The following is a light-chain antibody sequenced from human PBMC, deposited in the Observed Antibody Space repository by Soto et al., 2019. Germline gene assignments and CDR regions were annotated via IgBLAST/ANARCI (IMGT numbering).Light chain of an antibody. CDR3: QQYCSSPWT. Sequence: EIALTQSPGTLSLSPGERATLPCRASQSVSSSSLAWYQQKPGQAPRLLIYGASSRATGIPDRFSGSGSGTDFTLTISGLEPEDFAVYYCQQYCSSPWTFGQGTKVDIK. CDR2: GAS. CDR1: QSVSSSS. V-gene: IGKV3-20*01. J-gene: IGKJ1*01.